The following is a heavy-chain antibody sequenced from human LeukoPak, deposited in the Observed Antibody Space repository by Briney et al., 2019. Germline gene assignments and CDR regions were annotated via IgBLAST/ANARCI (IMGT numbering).Heavy chain of an antibody. CDR1: GGSISSSSYY. CDR3: ARGRRRAWYQLLFWGYWFDP. CDR2: IYYSGST. V-gene: IGHV4-39*07. J-gene: IGHJ5*02. Sequence: PSETLSLTCTVSGGSISSSSYYWGWIRQPPGKGLEWIGSIYYSGSTYYNPSLKSRVTISVDTSKNQFSLKLSSVTAADTAVYYCARGRRRAWYQLLFWGYWFDPWGQGTLVTVSS. D-gene: IGHD2-2*01.